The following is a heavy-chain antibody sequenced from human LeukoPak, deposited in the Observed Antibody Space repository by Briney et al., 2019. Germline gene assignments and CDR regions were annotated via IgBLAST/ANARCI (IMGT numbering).Heavy chain of an antibody. CDR2: ISYDGSNK. Sequence: GGSLRLSCAAFGFTFSSYGMHWVRQAPGKGLEWVAVISYDGSNKYYADSVKGRFTISRDNSKNTLYLQMNSLRAEDTAVYYCAKDENYYDSSGYYYFDYWGQGTLVTVSS. D-gene: IGHD3-22*01. CDR3: AKDENYYDSSGYYYFDY. J-gene: IGHJ4*02. V-gene: IGHV3-30*18. CDR1: GFTFSSYG.